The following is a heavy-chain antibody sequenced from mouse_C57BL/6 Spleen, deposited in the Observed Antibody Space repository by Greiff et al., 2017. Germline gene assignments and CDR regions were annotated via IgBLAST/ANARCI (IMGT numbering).Heavy chain of an antibody. Sequence: EVMLVESGGGLVKPGGSLKLSCAASGFTFSSYAMSWVRQTPEKRLEWVATISDGGSYTYYPDNVKGRFTISRDNAKNNLYLQMSHLKSEDTAMYYCAKSYVSFDYWGQGTTLTVSS. V-gene: IGHV5-4*03. CDR2: ISDGGSYT. CDR3: AKSYVSFDY. D-gene: IGHD2-12*01. J-gene: IGHJ2*01. CDR1: GFTFSSYA.